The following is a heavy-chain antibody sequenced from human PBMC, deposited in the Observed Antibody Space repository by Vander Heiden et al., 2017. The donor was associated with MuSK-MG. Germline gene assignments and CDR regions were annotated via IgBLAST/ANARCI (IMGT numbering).Heavy chain of an antibody. D-gene: IGHD3-22*01. V-gene: IGHV4-31*03. J-gene: IGHJ4*02. CDR1: GGSLTSGGYY. CDR2: IYYSGST. CDR3: ARWYYYDSSGNYFDY. Sequence: QVQLQESGPGLVKPSQTLSLTCPVSGGSLTSGGYYWSWISQHPGKGLEWIGYIYYSGSTYYNPSLKSRVTISVDTSKNQFSLKLSSVTAADTAVYYCARWYYYDSSGNYFDYWGQGTLVTVSS.